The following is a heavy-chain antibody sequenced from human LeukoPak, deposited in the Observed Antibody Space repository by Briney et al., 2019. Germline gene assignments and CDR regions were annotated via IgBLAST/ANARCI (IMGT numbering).Heavy chain of an antibody. CDR3: AKWVGATDWFDP. Sequence: QSGGSLRLSCAASGFTFSSYAMSWVRQAPGKGLEWVSAISGSGGSTYYADSVKGRFTISRDNSKNTLYLQMNSLRAKDTAVYYCAKWVGATDWFDPWGQGTLVTVSS. CDR2: ISGSGGST. D-gene: IGHD1-26*01. V-gene: IGHV3-23*01. CDR1: GFTFSSYA. J-gene: IGHJ5*02.